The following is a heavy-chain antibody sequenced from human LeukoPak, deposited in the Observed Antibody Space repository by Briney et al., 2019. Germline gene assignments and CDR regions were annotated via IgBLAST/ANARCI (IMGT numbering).Heavy chain of an antibody. CDR1: GGSISSGDYY. D-gene: IGHD4/OR15-4a*01. CDR2: IYYSGST. Sequence: SETLSLTCTVSGGSISSGDYYWNWIRQPPGEGLEWIGYIYYSGSTYYNPSLKSRVTISVDTSKNQFSLNLSSVTAADTAVYYCAREGAWGDYGLTGMDVWGQGTTVTVSS. V-gene: IGHV4-30-4*01. J-gene: IGHJ6*02. CDR3: AREGAWGDYGLTGMDV.